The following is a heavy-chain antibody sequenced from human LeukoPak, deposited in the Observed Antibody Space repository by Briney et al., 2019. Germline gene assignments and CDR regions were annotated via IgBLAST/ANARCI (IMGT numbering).Heavy chain of an antibody. V-gene: IGHV3-74*01. CDR2: INSDGSST. CDR1: GFTLSSYW. Sequence: GGSLRLSCAASGFTLSSYWMTWVRQAPGKGLVWVSRINSDGSSTSYADSVKGRFTISRDNAKNTLYLQMNSLRVEDTAVYYCARDGRWINYYDGSSPVWGQGTLVTVSS. J-gene: IGHJ4*02. D-gene: IGHD3-22*01. CDR3: ARDGRWINYYDGSSPV.